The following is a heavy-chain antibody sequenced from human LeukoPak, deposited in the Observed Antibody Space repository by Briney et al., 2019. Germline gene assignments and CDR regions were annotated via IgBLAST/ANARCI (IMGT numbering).Heavy chain of an antibody. V-gene: IGHV3-23*01. CDR3: AKSRGHFLEWAPY. CDR2: ISGSGGST. CDR1: GFTFSSYS. D-gene: IGHD3-3*01. J-gene: IGHJ4*02. Sequence: PGGSLRLSCAASGFTFSSYSMNWVRQAPGKGLEWVSAISGSGGSTYFADSVKGRFTISRDNSKNTLYLQMNSLRAEDTAVYYCAKSRGHFLEWAPYWGQGTLVTVSS.